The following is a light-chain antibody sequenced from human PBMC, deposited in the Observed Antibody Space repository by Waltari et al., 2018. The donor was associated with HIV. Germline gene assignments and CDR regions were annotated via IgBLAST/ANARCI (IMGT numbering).Light chain of an antibody. V-gene: IGKV3-20*01. CDR1: QSVSSY. CDR3: QQHGSSPLT. Sequence: EIALPQSPGTLSLSPGERAILSCRASQSVSSYLAWYQQKPGQAPRLLIHGASNRATGIPDRFSASGSGTDFTLTISRLEPEDSAVYYCQQHGSSPLTFGGGTKVEIK. CDR2: GAS. J-gene: IGKJ4*01.